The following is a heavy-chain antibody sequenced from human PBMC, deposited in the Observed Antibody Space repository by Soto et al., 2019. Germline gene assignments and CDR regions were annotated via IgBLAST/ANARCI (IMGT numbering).Heavy chain of an antibody. Sequence: SETLSLTCAVYGGSFSGDYWSWIRQSPGKGLEWIGEINHSGITNYNPSLKSRATIFVDTSKKQFTLQLTSVTAADTAVYYCARGASTERYFSPSGGAWFDPWGQGTLVTVSS. V-gene: IGHV4-34*01. D-gene: IGHD3-9*01. CDR1: GGSFSGDY. J-gene: IGHJ5*02. CDR3: ARGASTERYFSPSGGAWFDP. CDR2: INHSGIT.